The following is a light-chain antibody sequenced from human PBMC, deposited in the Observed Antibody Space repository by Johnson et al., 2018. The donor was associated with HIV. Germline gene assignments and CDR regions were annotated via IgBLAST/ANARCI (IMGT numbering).Light chain of an antibody. CDR3: GTWDSSSLSVPYV. CDR1: SSNIGHNS. Sequence: QSVLTQPPSVSAAPGQKVTISCSGSSSNIGHNSVSWYQQFPGTAPKLLIYDNNKRPSGIPDRFSGSKSGTSATLGITGLQTGDEADYYCGTWDSSSLSVPYVLGTGTKVTVL. J-gene: IGLJ1*01. V-gene: IGLV1-51*01. CDR2: DNN.